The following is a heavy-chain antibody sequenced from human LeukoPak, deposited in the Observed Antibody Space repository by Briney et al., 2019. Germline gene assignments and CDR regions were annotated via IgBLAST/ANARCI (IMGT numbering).Heavy chain of an antibody. Sequence: PGGSLRLSCAASGFTFSSYGMHWVRQAPGKGLEWVAFIRYDGSNKYYADSVKGRFTISRDNSKNTLYLQMNSLRAEDTAVYYCAKDLRYCSSTSCRFSGYFDYWGQGTLVTVSS. V-gene: IGHV3-30*02. CDR3: AKDLRYCSSTSCRFSGYFDY. D-gene: IGHD2-2*01. J-gene: IGHJ4*02. CDR2: IRYDGSNK. CDR1: GFTFSSYG.